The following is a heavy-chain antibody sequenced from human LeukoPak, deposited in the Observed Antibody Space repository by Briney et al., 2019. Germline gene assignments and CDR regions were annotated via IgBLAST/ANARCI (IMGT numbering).Heavy chain of an antibody. CDR3: ARAANSEYFDY. CDR1: GDSISSNNW. D-gene: IGHD1-7*01. V-gene: IGHV4-4*02. CDR2: IYYTWST. J-gene: IGHJ4*02. Sequence: SETLSLTCDVSGDSISSNNWWSWVRPPPGKGLEWIGEIYYTWSTKYNPSLKSRVTISLDKSKNQISLKLNSMTAADTALYYCARAANSEYFDYWGQGILVTVSS.